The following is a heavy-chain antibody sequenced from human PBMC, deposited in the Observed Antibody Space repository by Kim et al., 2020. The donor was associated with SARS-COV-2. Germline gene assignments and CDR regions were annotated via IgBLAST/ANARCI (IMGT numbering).Heavy chain of an antibody. Sequence: ASVKVSCKASGYTFTGYYMHWVRQAPGQGLEWMGRINPNSGGTNYAQKFQGRVTMTRDTSISTAYMELSRLRSDDTAVYYCAFLVVAATYYYGMDVWGQGTTVTVSS. D-gene: IGHD2-15*01. CDR3: AFLVVAATYYYGMDV. CDR1: GYTFTGYY. V-gene: IGHV1-2*06. CDR2: INPNSGGT. J-gene: IGHJ6*02.